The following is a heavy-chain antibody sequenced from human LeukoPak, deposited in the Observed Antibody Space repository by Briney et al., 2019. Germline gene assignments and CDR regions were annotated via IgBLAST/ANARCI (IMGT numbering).Heavy chain of an antibody. CDR1: GYSISSDYC. Sequence: SGTLSLTCIVSGYSISSDYCWGWIRQAPGKGLEWIGSISHRGSPYYNPSLQSRVTMSADTPNNQFSLRLSSVTAADTAVYYCAREDGSSPSHLGYHCMDVWGKGTTVTVSS. CDR2: ISHRGSP. D-gene: IGHD5-24*01. J-gene: IGHJ6*03. V-gene: IGHV4-38-2*02. CDR3: AREDGSSPSHLGYHCMDV.